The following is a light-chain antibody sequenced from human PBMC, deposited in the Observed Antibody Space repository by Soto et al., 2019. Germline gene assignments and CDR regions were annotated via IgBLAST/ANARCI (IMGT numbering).Light chain of an antibody. J-gene: IGKJ1*01. V-gene: IGKV3-11*01. Sequence: EIVLTQSPATLSLSPGERATLSCRASQSVSSYLAWYQQKPGQAPRLLIYDASNRATGIPARFSGSGSGTDLTLTISSLQSEDFAVYYCPQYNKWPRAFGQGTKVHIX. CDR3: PQYNKWPRA. CDR2: DAS. CDR1: QSVSSY.